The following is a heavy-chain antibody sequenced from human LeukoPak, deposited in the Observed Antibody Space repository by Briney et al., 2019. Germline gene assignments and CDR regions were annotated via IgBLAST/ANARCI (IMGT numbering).Heavy chain of an antibody. J-gene: IGHJ6*03. CDR2: IRYDGSNK. CDR3: AKDRSYYDFWSGYYTPTEYYYYMDV. Sequence: GGSLRLSCAASGFTFSSYGMHWVRQAPGKGLEWVAFIRYDGSNKYYADSVKGRFTISRDNSKNTLYQQMNSLRAEDTAVYYCAKDRSYYDFWSGYYTPTEYYYYMDVWGKGTTVTVSS. CDR1: GFTFSSYG. V-gene: IGHV3-30*02. D-gene: IGHD3-3*01.